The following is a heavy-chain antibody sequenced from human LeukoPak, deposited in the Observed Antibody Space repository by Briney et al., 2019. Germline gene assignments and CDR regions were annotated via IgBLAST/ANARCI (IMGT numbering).Heavy chain of an antibody. V-gene: IGHV3-49*04. J-gene: IGHJ4*02. CDR1: GSTFGDYA. CDR3: TRDGPEVDY. Sequence: PGRSLRLSCTASGSTFGDYAMSWVRQAPGKGLEWVGFIRSKAYGGTTEYAASVKGRITISRDDSKSIVYLQLNSLKTEDTAVYYCTRDGPEVDYWGQGTLVTVSS. CDR2: IRSKAYGGTT.